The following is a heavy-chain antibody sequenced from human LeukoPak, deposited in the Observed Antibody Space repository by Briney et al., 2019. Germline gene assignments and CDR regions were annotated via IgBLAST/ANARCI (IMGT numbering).Heavy chain of an antibody. D-gene: IGHD3-22*01. CDR3: ARIIDSSGYYLADY. CDR2: INPSGDNT. CDR1: GYTFTNNF. V-gene: IGHV1-46*01. Sequence: ASVKVSCKASGYTFTNNFMHWVRQAPGQGLEWIGIINPSGDNTWYAQKFQGRVTMTRDMATSTDYLEVSSLRSEDTAVYYCARIIDSSGYYLADYWGQGTLVTVSS. J-gene: IGHJ4*02.